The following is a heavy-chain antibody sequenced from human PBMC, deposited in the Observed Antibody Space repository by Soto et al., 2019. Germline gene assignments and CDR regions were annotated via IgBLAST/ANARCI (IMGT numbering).Heavy chain of an antibody. CDR3: ARGERQLGIFGVVTTYYFDY. Sequence: SETLSLTCAVYGGSFSGYYWSWIRQPPGKGLEWIGEINHSGSTNYNPSLKSRVTISVDTSKNQFSLKLSSVTAADTAVYYCARGERQLGIFGVVTTYYFDYWGQGTLVTVSS. D-gene: IGHD3-3*01. V-gene: IGHV4-34*01. CDR2: INHSGST. J-gene: IGHJ4*02. CDR1: GGSFSGYY.